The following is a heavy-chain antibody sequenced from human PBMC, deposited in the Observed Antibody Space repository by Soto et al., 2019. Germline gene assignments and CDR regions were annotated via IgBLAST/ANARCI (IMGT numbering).Heavy chain of an antibody. Sequence: SETLSHTCTVSGGSISSTNYYWGWIRQPPGKGLEWIGNIYFRGSTYYSPSLKSRVTMSVDPSKNQFSLKLSSVTAADTAIYYCARGSVAAAGTDFDYWGQGTLVTVSS. J-gene: IGHJ4*02. V-gene: IGHV4-39*01. D-gene: IGHD6-13*01. CDR1: GGSISSTNYY. CDR3: ARGSVAAAGTDFDY. CDR2: IYFRGST.